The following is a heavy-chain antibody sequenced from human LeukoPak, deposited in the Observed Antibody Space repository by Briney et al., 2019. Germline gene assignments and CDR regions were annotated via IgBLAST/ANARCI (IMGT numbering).Heavy chain of an antibody. V-gene: IGHV3-30*18. J-gene: IGHJ4*02. CDR2: ISYDGSNK. CDR3: AKEVLTPGPGGYFDY. Sequence: GGSLRLSCAASGFTFSSYGMHWVRQAPGKGLEWVAVISYDGSNKYYADSVKGRFTISRDNSKNTLYLQMNSLRAEDTAVYYCAKEVLTPGPGGYFDYWGQGTLVTVSS. CDR1: GFTFSSYG. D-gene: IGHD1-14*01.